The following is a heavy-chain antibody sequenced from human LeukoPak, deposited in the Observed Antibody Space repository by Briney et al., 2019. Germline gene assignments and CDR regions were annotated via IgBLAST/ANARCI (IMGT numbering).Heavy chain of an antibody. Sequence: PSETLSLTCAASGVTFSGYYRSWIRQPPGKGLEWVGEINHSGSTNYNPYPMRRRFTLLDTSTNQFSYMQINVLTADTTAAYYSPYLKRRVTISVEPSKNQFSLKLSSVTAADTAVYYCARGPLSGYSSAFYYYCYYMDVWGKGTTVTVSS. J-gene: IGHJ6*03. V-gene: IGHV4-34*08. CDR3: SPYLKRRVTISVEPSKNQFSLKLSSVTAADTAVYYCARGPLSGYSSAFYYYCYYMDV. CDR1: GVTFSGYY. CDR2: INHSGST. D-gene: IGHD3-10*01.